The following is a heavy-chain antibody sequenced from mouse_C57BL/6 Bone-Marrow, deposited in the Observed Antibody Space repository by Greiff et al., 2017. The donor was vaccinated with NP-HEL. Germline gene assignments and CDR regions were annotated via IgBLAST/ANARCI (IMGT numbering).Heavy chain of an antibody. Sequence: VQRVESGPELVKPGASVKISCKASGYSFTSYYIHWVKQRPGQGLEWIGWIYPGSGNTKYNEKFKGKATLTADSSPSTAYMQLSSLTSEDSAVYYGARSKANYYGSSYWDFDVWGTGTTVTVSS. CDR3: ARSKANYYGSSYWDFDV. CDR2: IYPGSGNT. CDR1: GYSFTSYY. V-gene: IGHV1-66*01. D-gene: IGHD1-1*01. J-gene: IGHJ1*03.